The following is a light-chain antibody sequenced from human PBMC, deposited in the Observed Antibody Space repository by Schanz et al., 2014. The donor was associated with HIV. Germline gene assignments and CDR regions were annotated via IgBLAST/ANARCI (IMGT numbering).Light chain of an antibody. V-gene: IGKV3-20*01. J-gene: IGKJ4*01. Sequence: EIVLTQSPGSLSLSPGGRATLSCGASQRLSSSYLAWYQQKRDQPPRLVIYATSTRAAGIPDRFSGTGSGTDFTLTISSLEPEDFAVYYCQQYGSSPLTFGGGTKVEI. CDR3: QQYGSSPLT. CDR1: QRLSSSY. CDR2: ATS.